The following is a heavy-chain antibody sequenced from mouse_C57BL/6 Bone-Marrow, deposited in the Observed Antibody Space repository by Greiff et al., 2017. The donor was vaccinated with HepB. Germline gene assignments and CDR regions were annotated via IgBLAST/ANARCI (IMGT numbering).Heavy chain of an antibody. Sequence: DVMLVESGGGLVKPGGSLKLSCAASGFTFSSYTMSWVRQTPEKRLEWVATIGGGGGNTYYPDSVKGRFTISRDNAKNTLYLQMSSLSSEDTALYYCARDGYYPYCFDYWGQGTTLTVSS. V-gene: IGHV5-9*01. J-gene: IGHJ2*01. D-gene: IGHD2-3*01. CDR3: ARDGYYPYCFDY. CDR1: GFTFSSYT. CDR2: IGGGGGNT.